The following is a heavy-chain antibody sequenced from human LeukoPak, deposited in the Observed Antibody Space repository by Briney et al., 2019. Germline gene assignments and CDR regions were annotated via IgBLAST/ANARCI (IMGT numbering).Heavy chain of an antibody. CDR1: GFTFSSYA. Sequence: GGSLRLSCAASGFTFSSYAMHWVRQAPGKGLEWVAVISYDGSNKYYADSVKGRFTISRDNSKNTLYLQMNSLRAEDTAVYYCARDSTSCFDYWGQGTLVTVSS. J-gene: IGHJ4*02. D-gene: IGHD2-2*01. CDR3: ARDSTSCFDY. V-gene: IGHV3-30*04. CDR2: ISYDGSNK.